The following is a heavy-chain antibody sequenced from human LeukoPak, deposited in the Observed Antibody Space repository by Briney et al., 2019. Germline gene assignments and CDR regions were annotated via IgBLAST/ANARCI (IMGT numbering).Heavy chain of an antibody. J-gene: IGHJ4*02. CDR2: IRYDGSNK. CDR3: AYDSSGYLLGTRQQVPYYFDY. Sequence: GGSLRLSCAASGFTFSSYGMHWVRQAPGKGLEWVAFIRYDGSNKYYADSVKGRFTISRDNSKNTLYLQMNSLRSEDTAVYYCAYDSSGYLLGTRQQVPYYFDYWGQGTLVTVSS. V-gene: IGHV3-30*02. CDR1: GFTFSSYG. D-gene: IGHD3-22*01.